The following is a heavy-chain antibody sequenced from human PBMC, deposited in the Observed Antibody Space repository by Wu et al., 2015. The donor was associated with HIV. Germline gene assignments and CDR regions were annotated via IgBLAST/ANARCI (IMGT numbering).Heavy chain of an antibody. Sequence: QVHLVQSGAEVKKPGSSVKVSCKTSGDTFNFYALNWVRQAPGQGLEWMGRIVPILGIANYAQIFQGRFTMTADRFTNTAYMELSSLRSDDTAVYFCARSRFAGSSDTWYSFDKWGQGTLVTVSS. CDR2: IVPILGIA. CDR1: GDTFNFYA. CDR3: ARSRFAGSSDTWYSFDK. J-gene: IGHJ4*02. V-gene: IGHV1-69*04. D-gene: IGHD3-22*01.